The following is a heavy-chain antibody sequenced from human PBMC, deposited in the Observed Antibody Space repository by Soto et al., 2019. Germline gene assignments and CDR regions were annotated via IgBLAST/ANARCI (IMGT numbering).Heavy chain of an antibody. V-gene: IGHV4-30-2*01. CDR1: GGSISSGDYS. J-gene: IGHJ4*02. CDR2: IYFGGST. D-gene: IGHD5-18*01. Sequence: SETLSLTCAVSGGSISSGDYSWNWIRQPPGKGLEWIGYIYFGGSTYYNPSLQSRVTMSVDRSRNQFSLKLNSVTAADTAVYYCARDGTPDTAMVTFDYWGQGTLVTVSS. CDR3: ARDGTPDTAMVTFDY.